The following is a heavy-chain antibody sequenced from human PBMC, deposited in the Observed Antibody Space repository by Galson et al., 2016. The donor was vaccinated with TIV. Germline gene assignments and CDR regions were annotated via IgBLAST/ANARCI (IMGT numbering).Heavy chain of an antibody. CDR1: GFTFSSDI. CDR3: ARLSAGYYDFDY. J-gene: IGHJ4*02. D-gene: IGHD3-22*01. Sequence: SLRLSCAASGFTFSSDIINWARQAPGKGLEGVSYISSSGSILYYADSVKGRFTISRDNAKASPYLQMNSLRDEDMAVYYCARLSAGYYDFDYWGQGTLVTVSS. V-gene: IGHV3-48*02. CDR2: ISSSGSIL.